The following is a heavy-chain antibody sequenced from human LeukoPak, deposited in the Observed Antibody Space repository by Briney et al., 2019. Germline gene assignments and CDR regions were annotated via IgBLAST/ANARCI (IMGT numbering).Heavy chain of an antibody. CDR2: IIPIFGTA. J-gene: IGHJ4*02. V-gene: IGHV1-69*13. Sequence: ASVKVSCKASGGTFISYAISWVRQAPGQGLEWMGGIIPIFGTANYAQKFQGRVTITADESTSTAYMELSSLRSEDTAVYYCARGWDTAMAHFDYWGQGTLFTVSS. D-gene: IGHD5-18*01. CDR3: ARGWDTAMAHFDY. CDR1: GGTFISYA.